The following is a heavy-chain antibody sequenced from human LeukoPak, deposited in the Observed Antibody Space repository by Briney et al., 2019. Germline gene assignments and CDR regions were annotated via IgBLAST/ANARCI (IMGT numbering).Heavy chain of an antibody. D-gene: IGHD1-7*01. CDR1: GGSFSNYY. V-gene: IGHV4-34*01. J-gene: IGHJ6*03. CDR2: INDSGTI. Sequence: PSETLSLTCAVYGGSFSNYYWSWIRQPPGKGLEWIGEINDSGTINYNPSLMSRVTISVDKSKNLFSLKFSSVTAADTAVDYCARRWNYGRNYYIDVWGKGATVSVSS. CDR3: ARRWNYGRNYYIDV.